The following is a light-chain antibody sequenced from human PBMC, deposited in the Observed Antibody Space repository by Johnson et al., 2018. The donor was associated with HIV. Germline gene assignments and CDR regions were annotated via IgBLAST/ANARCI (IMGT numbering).Light chain of an antibody. J-gene: IGLJ1*01. CDR2: DNN. V-gene: IGLV1-51*01. CDR1: SSNIGNNY. CDR3: GTWDSSLGKV. Sequence: QSVLTQPPSVSAAPGQKVTISCSGSSSNIGNNYVSWYQQLPGTAPKLLIYDNNKRPSGIPDRFSGSQSGTSATLGITGLQTGDEADYYGGTWDSSLGKVFGTGTKVTVL.